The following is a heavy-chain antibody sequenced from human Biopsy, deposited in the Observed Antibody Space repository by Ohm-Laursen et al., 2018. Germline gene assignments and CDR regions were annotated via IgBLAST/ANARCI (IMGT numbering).Heavy chain of an antibody. Sequence: SSVKVSCKPPGGTFSNYGVDWVRQAPGQGLEWLGGNIPILGTGNYAQKFQDRVTVAADTSTSTATMELRSLRSDDTAVYYCATKLTGYFHHWGQGTLVVVSS. J-gene: IGHJ1*01. D-gene: IGHD3-9*01. V-gene: IGHV1-69*06. CDR1: GGTFSNYG. CDR2: NIPILGTG. CDR3: ATKLTGYFHH.